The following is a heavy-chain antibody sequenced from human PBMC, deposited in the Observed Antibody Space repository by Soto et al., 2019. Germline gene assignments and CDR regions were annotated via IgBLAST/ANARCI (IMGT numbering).Heavy chain of an antibody. J-gene: IGHJ4*02. V-gene: IGHV3-30-3*01. Sequence: QVQLVESGGGVVQPGRSLRLSCAASGFTFSSYAMYWVSQAPGKGLEWVAVISYDGSNKYYADSVKGRFTISRDNSKNTLYLQMNSLRAEDTAVYYCARDLTSVAARRPFDYWGQGTLVTVSS. D-gene: IGHD6-6*01. CDR2: ISYDGSNK. CDR1: GFTFSSYA. CDR3: ARDLTSVAARRPFDY.